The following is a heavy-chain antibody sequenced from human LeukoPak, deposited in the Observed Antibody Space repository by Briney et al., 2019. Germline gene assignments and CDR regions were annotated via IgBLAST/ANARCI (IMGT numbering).Heavy chain of an antibody. Sequence: GGSLRLSCAASGFCFDDYSMHWVRQPPGKGLEWVSLVSWDGGSVYYADSVRGRFTISRDNRKDSLFLQMKSLKSDDSGLYFCARDRGGNSAGFDSWGQGTLVTVSS. CDR3: ARDRGGNSAGFDS. CDR2: VSWDGGSV. J-gene: IGHJ4*02. D-gene: IGHD5-12*01. V-gene: IGHV3-43*01. CDR1: GFCFDDYS.